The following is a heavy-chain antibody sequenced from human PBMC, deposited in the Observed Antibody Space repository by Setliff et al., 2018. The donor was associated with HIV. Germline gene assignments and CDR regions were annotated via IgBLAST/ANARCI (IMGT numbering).Heavy chain of an antibody. CDR3: ARGGLRQWNGF. D-gene: IGHD3-3*01. CDR1: GRSFAGYF. Sequence: SETLSLTCAVYGRSFAGYFWSWIRQSPGKGLEWIGEINDSGDTNYNPSLKSRVTISVVTSKNQFSLRLTSVTAADTGVYYCARGGLRQWNGFWGQGTLVTVSS. J-gene: IGHJ4*02. CDR2: INDSGDT. V-gene: IGHV4-34*01.